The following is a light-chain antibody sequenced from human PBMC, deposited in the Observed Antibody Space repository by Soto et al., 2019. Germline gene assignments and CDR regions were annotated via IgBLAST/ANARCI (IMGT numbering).Light chain of an antibody. Sequence: DIQMTQSPSTLSASVGDRVTITCRASQSISSWLAWYQQKPGKAPKLLIYDASSLESGVPSRFSGSGSGTEFTLTISSLQPDDFATYYCQQYNSYSVELGQGTKVDIK. J-gene: IGKJ1*01. CDR3: QQYNSYSVE. V-gene: IGKV1-5*01. CDR1: QSISSW. CDR2: DAS.